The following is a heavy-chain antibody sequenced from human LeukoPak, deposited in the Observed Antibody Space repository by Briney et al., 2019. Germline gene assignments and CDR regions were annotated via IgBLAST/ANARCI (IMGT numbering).Heavy chain of an antibody. CDR3: ARAYCVGDCTVLHIYFDN. V-gene: IGHV4-39*07. CDR2: IYYSGST. J-gene: IGHJ4*02. Sequence: SETLSLTCTVSGGSISSSSYYWDWIRQPPGKGLEWIGSIYYSGSTYYNPSLKSRVTISVDTSKNQFSLKLSSVTAADTAVYYCARAYCVGDCTVLHIYFDNWGQGTLVTVSS. D-gene: IGHD2-21*02. CDR1: GGSISSSSYY.